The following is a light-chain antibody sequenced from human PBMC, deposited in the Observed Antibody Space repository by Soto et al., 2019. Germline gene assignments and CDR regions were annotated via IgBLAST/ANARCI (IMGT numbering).Light chain of an antibody. CDR2: DVS. Sequence: QSALTQPRSVSGSPGQSVTISCTGTSSDVGGYNYVSWFQQHPGKAPKLMIYDVSKQPSGVPDRFSGSKSGNTASLTISGLQAEDEADYYCCSYAGTYTLGVFGTGTKLTVL. CDR1: SSDVGGYNY. CDR3: CSYAGTYTLGV. V-gene: IGLV2-11*01. J-gene: IGLJ1*01.